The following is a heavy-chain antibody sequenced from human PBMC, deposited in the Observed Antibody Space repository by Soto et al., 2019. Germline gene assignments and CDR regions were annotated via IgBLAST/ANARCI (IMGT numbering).Heavy chain of an antibody. CDR1: GGTFSSYT. CDR2: IIPILGIA. D-gene: IGHD3-22*01. J-gene: IGHJ2*01. V-gene: IGHV1-69*02. Sequence: QVQLVQSGAAVKKPGSSVKVSCKASGGTFSSYTISWVRQAPGQGLEWMGRIIPILGIANYAQKFQGRVTITADKSTSTAYMELSSLRSEDTAVYYCARGGWSRWLYFDLWGRGTLVTVSS. CDR3: ARGGWSRWLYFDL.